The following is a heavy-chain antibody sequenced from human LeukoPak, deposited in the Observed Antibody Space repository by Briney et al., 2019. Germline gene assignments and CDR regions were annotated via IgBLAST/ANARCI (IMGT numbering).Heavy chain of an antibody. J-gene: IGHJ5*02. V-gene: IGHV4-59*01. Sequence: SETLSLTCTVSGGSISSYYWSWIRQPPGKGLEWIGYIYYSGSTKYNPSLKSRVTISVETSKPPFSLKLTSVTAADTAVYYCARGNPGPEGFDPWGQGTLVTVSS. CDR1: GGSISSYY. CDR2: IYYSGST. D-gene: IGHD1-14*01. CDR3: ARGNPGPEGFDP.